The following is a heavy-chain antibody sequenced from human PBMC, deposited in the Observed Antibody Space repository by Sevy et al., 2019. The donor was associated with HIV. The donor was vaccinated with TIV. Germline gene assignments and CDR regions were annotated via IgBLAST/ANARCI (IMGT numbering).Heavy chain of an antibody. CDR2: INPDSGGP. CDR3: VRDDRVSYFDH. CDR1: GYTFTGYY. V-gene: IGHV1-2*02. J-gene: IGHJ4*02. D-gene: IGHD3-10*01. Sequence: ASVKVSCKASGYTFTGYYMHWVRQAPGQGLEWMGWINPDSGGPNYAPKFQGRVTLTRDTSISTAYMELSRLKSDDTAVHYCVRDDRVSYFDHWGQGTLVTVSS.